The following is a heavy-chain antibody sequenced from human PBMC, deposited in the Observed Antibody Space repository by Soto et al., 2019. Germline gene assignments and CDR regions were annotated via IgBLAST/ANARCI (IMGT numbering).Heavy chain of an antibody. J-gene: IGHJ6*02. V-gene: IGHV3-23*01. Sequence: EVQLLESGGGLVQPGGSLRLSCAASGFTFSSYAMSWVRQAPGKGLEWVSAISGSGGTTYYADSVKGRFTISRDNSKNTLYLQMNSLRSEDTAVYYCANKGLIAYYYGSGSLGRYYYYGMDVWGQGTTVTVSS. D-gene: IGHD3-10*01. CDR3: ANKGLIAYYYGSGSLGRYYYYGMDV. CDR1: GFTFSSYA. CDR2: ISGSGGTT.